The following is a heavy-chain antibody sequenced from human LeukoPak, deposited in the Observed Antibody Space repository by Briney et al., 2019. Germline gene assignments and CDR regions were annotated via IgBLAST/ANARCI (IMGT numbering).Heavy chain of an antibody. V-gene: IGHV3-23*01. J-gene: IGHJ4*02. CDR3: ATPHITFDY. Sequence: GGSLRLSCAASGFTFSSYDMSWVRQAPGKGLQWVSAISGSGGGTYCADSVKGRFTISRDNSKNTLYLQMSSLRAEDTAIYYCATPHITFDYWGQGTLVTVSS. CDR2: ISGSGGGT. CDR1: GFTFSSYD. D-gene: IGHD1-20*01.